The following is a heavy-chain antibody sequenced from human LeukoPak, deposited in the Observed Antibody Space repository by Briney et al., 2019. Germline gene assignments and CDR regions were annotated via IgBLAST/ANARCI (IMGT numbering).Heavy chain of an antibody. CDR2: ISAYNGNT. Sequence: ASVKVSCKASGYTFTSYGISWVRQAPRQGLEWMGWISAYNGNTNYAQKLQGRVTMTTDTSTSTAYMELRSLRSDDTAVYYCARPQEDCSSTSCYPFWSHPWGQGTLVTVSS. V-gene: IGHV1-18*01. D-gene: IGHD2-2*01. J-gene: IGHJ5*02. CDR1: GYTFTSYG. CDR3: ARPQEDCSSTSCYPFWSHP.